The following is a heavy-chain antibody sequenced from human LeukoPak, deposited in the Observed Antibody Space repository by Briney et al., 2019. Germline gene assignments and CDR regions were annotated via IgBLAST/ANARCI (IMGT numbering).Heavy chain of an antibody. CDR2: FDPEDGET. CDR1: GYTLTELS. D-gene: IGHD3-22*01. CDR3: ATHSPMIVVVDDAFDI. V-gene: IGHV1-24*01. Sequence: ASVKVSCKVSGYTLTELSMHWVRQAPGKGLEWVGGFDPEDGETIYAQKFQGRVTMTEDTSTDTAYMELSSLRSEDTAVYYCATHSPMIVVVDDAFDIWGQGTMVTVS. J-gene: IGHJ3*02.